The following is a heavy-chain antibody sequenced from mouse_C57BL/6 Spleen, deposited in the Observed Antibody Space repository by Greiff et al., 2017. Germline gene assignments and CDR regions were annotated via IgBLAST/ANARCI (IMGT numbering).Heavy chain of an antibody. D-gene: IGHD4-1*01. V-gene: IGHV1-50*01. CDR3: ARGTGRGDY. J-gene: IGHJ2*01. Sequence: QVQLQQPGAELVKPGASVKLSCKASGYTFTSYWMQWVKQRPGQGLEWIGEIDPSDSYTNYNQKFKGKATLTVDTSSSTAYMQLSSLTSEDSAVYYCARGTGRGDYCGQGTTLTVSS. CDR2: IDPSDSYT. CDR1: GYTFTSYW.